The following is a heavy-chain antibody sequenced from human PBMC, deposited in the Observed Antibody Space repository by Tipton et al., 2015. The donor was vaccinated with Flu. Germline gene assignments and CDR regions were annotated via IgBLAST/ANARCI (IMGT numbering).Heavy chain of an antibody. D-gene: IGHD3-3*01. J-gene: IGHJ4*02. CDR2: IWYDGSIE. Sequence: QVQLVQSGGGVAQPGRSLRLSCAASGFIFRSYGMYWVRQAPGKGLEWVAGIWYDGSIEHYADSVKGRFTISRDNSKQTLYLQMGSLRPDDKAVYYCVRSPNYDFWSGYLYFDHWGQGTLVTVSS. CDR1: GFIFRSYG. V-gene: IGHV3-33*01. CDR3: VRSPNYDFWSGYLYFDH.